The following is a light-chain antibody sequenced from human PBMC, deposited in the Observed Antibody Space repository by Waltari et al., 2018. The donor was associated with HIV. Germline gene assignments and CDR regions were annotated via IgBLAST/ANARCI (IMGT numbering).Light chain of an antibody. CDR2: DFS. J-gene: IGLJ2*01. CDR1: SSDVGDYNY. Sequence: QSALTQPRSVSGSPGQSVTISCTGTSSDVGDYNYVSWYQQHPGKAPKLMIYDFSKRPSGVPARCSGSKSGNTASLTISGLQAEDEADYYCCSYAGIYTLVFGGGTKLTVL. CDR3: CSYAGIYTLV. V-gene: IGLV2-11*01.